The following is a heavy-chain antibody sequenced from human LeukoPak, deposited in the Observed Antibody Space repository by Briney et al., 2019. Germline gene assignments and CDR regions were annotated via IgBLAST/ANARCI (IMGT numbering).Heavy chain of an antibody. CDR2: ISGSGGST. CDR3: ARDKQQLVRGYYYYYMDV. CDR1: GFTFSSYG. J-gene: IGHJ6*03. V-gene: IGHV3-23*01. D-gene: IGHD6-13*01. Sequence: PGGSLRLSCAASGFTFSSYGMSWVRQAPGKGLEWVSAISGSGGSTYYADSVKGRFTISRDNSKNTLYLQMNSLRAEDTAVYYCARDKQQLVRGYYYYYMDVWGKGTTVTISS.